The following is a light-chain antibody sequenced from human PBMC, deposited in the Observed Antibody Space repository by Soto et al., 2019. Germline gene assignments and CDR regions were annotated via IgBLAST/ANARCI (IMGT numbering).Light chain of an antibody. Sequence: QSVLTQPPSVSGAPGQRVTISCTGSSSNIGAGYDVSWYQQLPGTVPKLLIYGNSNRPSGVPDRFSGSKSGTSASLAISGLQAEDEADYYCQSYASSLTGSVFGTGTKLTVL. CDR3: QSYASSLTGSV. CDR1: SSNIGAGYD. CDR2: GNS. J-gene: IGLJ1*01. V-gene: IGLV1-40*01.